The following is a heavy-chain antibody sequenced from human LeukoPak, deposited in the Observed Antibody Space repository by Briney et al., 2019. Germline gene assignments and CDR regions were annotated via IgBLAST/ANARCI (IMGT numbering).Heavy chain of an antibody. Sequence: GGSLRLSCAASGFTFGDYWMSWVRQAPGKGLEWVANVRSDETERFYMDSVRGRFTISRDNAKKSVYLQMNSLRAEDTAVYYCARVLGYCSSTSCNYFDYWGQGTLVTVSS. V-gene: IGHV3-7*01. CDR3: ARVLGYCSSTSCNYFDY. CDR2: VRSDETER. D-gene: IGHD2-2*01. CDR1: GFTFGDYW. J-gene: IGHJ4*02.